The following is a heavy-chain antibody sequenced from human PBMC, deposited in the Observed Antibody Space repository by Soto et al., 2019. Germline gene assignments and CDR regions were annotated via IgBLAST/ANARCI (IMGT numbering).Heavy chain of an antibody. V-gene: IGHV4-34*01. J-gene: IGHJ6*03. CDR2: INHSGST. CDR3: ARCLVVKGYYYYYMDF. CDR1: GGSFSGYY. Sequence: SETLSLTCAVYGGSFSGYYWSWIRQPPGKGLEWIGEINHSGSTNYNPSLKSRVTISVDTSKNQFSLKLSSVTAADTAVYYCARCLVVKGYYYYYMDFWGKGTTVTVSS. D-gene: IGHD2-21*01.